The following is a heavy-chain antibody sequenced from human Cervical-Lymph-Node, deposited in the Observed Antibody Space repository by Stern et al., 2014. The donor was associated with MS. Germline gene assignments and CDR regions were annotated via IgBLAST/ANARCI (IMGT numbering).Heavy chain of an antibody. J-gene: IGHJ4*02. CDR1: GFTFTSSD. CDR3: AATMVRGVLPDY. CDR2: IVVGSGNT. V-gene: IGHV1-58*01. Sequence: QLVQSGPEVKKPGTSGKVSCKASGFTFTSSDVQWVRQARGQRLEWIGWIVVGSGNTNYAQKFQERVTITRDMSTSTAYMELSSLRSEDTAVYYCAATMVRGVLPDYWGQGTLVTVSS. D-gene: IGHD3-10*01.